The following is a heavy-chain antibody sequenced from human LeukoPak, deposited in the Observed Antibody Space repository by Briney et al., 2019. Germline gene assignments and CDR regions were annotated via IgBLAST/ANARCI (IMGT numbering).Heavy chain of an antibody. V-gene: IGHV3-23*01. D-gene: IGHD3-9*01. J-gene: IGHJ4*02. CDR1: GFTFSSSA. CDR2: ISGGGGST. Sequence: PGGSLRLSCAASGFTFSSSAMSWVRQAPGKGLEWLSTISGGGGSTYYADSVKGRFTISRDNSKNTLYLHMKSLRAEDTAVYYCARGLSVRYFDWLTKEYYFDYWGQGTLVTVSS. CDR3: ARGLSVRYFDWLTKEYYFDY.